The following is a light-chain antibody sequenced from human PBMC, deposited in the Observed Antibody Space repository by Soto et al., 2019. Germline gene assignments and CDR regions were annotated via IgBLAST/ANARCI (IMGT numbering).Light chain of an antibody. J-gene: IGLJ1*01. CDR2: DVN. CDR3: SSYTSTWV. Sequence: QSALTQPASVSGSPGQSITISCTGASSDIGGYKYVSWYQQYPGEAPKLILYDVNSRPSGVPNRFSGSKSGNTASLTISGLQAVDEADYYCSSYTSTWVFGTGTKLTVL. V-gene: IGLV2-14*01. CDR1: SSDIGGYKY.